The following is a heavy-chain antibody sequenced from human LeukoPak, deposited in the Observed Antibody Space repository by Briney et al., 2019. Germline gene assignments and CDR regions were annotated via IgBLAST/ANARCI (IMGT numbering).Heavy chain of an antibody. CDR2: ISSSSSYI. CDR3: ARAVPLRFLEWLPRGTDKFDY. V-gene: IGHV3-21*01. CDR1: GFTFSSYS. Sequence: GGSLKLSCAASGFTFSSYSMNWVRQAPGKGLEWVSSISSSSSYIYYADSVKGRFTISRDNAKNSPYLQMNSLRAEDTAVYYCARAVPLRFLEWLPRGTDKFDYWGQGTLVTVSS. D-gene: IGHD3-3*01. J-gene: IGHJ4*02.